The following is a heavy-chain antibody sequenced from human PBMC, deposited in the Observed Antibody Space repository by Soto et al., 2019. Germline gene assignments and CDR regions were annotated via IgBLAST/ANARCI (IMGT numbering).Heavy chain of an antibody. D-gene: IGHD3-9*01. V-gene: IGHV3-23*01. Sequence: GGSLRLSCAASGVTFSSYAMSWVRQAPGKGLEWVSAISGSGGSTYYADSVKGRFTISRDNSKNTLYLQMNSLRAEDTAVYYCAKRAYYDILTGYYWSRAYGMDVWGQGTTVTVSS. J-gene: IGHJ6*02. CDR3: AKRAYYDILTGYYWSRAYGMDV. CDR2: ISGSGGST. CDR1: GVTFSSYA.